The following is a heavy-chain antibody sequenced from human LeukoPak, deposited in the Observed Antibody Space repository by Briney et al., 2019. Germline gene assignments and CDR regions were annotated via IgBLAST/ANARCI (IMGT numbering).Heavy chain of an antibody. Sequence: ASVKVSCKASGYTFTSYYMHWVRQAPGQGLEWMGIINPSGGSTGYAQKFQGRVTMTRDMSTSTVYMELSSLRSEDTAVYYCARQFHDYGDYFPDDYYYYMDVWGKGTTVTVSS. D-gene: IGHD4-17*01. J-gene: IGHJ6*03. CDR1: GYTFTSYY. CDR2: INPSGGST. CDR3: ARQFHDYGDYFPDDYYYYMDV. V-gene: IGHV1-46*01.